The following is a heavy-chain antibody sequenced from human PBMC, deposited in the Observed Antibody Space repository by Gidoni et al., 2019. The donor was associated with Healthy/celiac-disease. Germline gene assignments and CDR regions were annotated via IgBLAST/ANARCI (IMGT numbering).Heavy chain of an antibody. CDR1: GFTVSSNY. J-gene: IGHJ6*03. V-gene: IGHV3-53*02. Sequence: EVQLVETGGGLIQPGGSLRLSCAASGFTVSSNYMSWGRQAPGKGLEWVSVIYSGGSTYYADSVKGRFTISRDNSKNTLYLQMNSLRAEDTAVYYCARGGICSSTSCYQDYYYMDVWGKGTTVTVSS. D-gene: IGHD2-2*01. CDR2: IYSGGST. CDR3: ARGGICSSTSCYQDYYYMDV.